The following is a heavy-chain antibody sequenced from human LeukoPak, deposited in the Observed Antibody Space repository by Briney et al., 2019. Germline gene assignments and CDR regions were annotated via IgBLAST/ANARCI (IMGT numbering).Heavy chain of an antibody. J-gene: IGHJ4*02. CDR1: GGSISSSSYY. CDR2: IYYSGST. D-gene: IGHD3-10*01. Sequence: PSETLSLTCTVSGGSISSSSYYWGWLRQPPGKGLEWIGSIYYSGSTYYNPSLKSRVTISVDTSKKQFSLKLSSVTAADTAVYYCARRGYYGSGSPDDYWGQGTRVTVSS. V-gene: IGHV4-39*01. CDR3: ARRGYYGSGSPDDY.